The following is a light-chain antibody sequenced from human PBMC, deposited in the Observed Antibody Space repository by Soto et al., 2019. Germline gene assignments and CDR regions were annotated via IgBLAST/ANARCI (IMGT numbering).Light chain of an antibody. J-gene: IGLJ2*01. CDR3: SSHSSSSTLVV. CDR1: SSDVGGYNY. CDR2: DVN. V-gene: IGLV2-14*03. Sequence: QSALSQPASMSGSPGQSITISCTGNSSDVGGYNYVSWYRQYPGKAPKLIIYDVNNRPSEVSNRFSGSKSGNTASLTISGLQAEDEADYYCSSHSSSSTLVVFGGGTKVTVL.